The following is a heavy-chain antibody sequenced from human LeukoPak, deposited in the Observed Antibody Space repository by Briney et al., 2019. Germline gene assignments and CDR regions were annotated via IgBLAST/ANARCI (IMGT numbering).Heavy chain of an antibody. J-gene: IGHJ4*02. CDR3: ARHSSGWYVSDY. Sequence: GGSLRLSCAASGFTFSSYAMSWVRHAPGKGLEWVSGISGSGVTTYSADSVKGRFTISRDSSKNTLYLQMNSLRAEDTAVYYCARHSSGWYVSDYWGQGTLVTVSS. CDR2: ISGSGVTT. V-gene: IGHV3-23*01. D-gene: IGHD6-19*01. CDR1: GFTFSSYA.